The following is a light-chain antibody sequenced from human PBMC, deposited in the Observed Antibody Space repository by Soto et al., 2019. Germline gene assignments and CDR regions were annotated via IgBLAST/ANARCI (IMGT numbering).Light chain of an antibody. CDR2: GAS. V-gene: IGKV3-20*01. J-gene: IGKJ2*01. CDR1: QSVSSSY. CDR3: QQYGSSPYMYT. Sequence: EIVLTQSPGTLSLSPGDRATLSCRASQSVSSSYLAWYQQKPGQAPRLLIYGASNRATGIPDRFSGSGSGTDFTLTISRLKPEDFAVYYCQQYGSSPYMYTFGQGTKLEIK.